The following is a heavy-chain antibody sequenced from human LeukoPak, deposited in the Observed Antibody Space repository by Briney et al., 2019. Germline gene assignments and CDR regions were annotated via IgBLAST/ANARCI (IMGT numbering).Heavy chain of an antibody. CDR1: GGSISSTSYF. CDR2: ISNSGIT. V-gene: IGHV4-39*01. Sequence: PSETLSLTCTVSGGSISSTSYFWGWIRQPPGKGLEWIGSISNSGITYDNASLKSRVTISVDTSKNQFALKLTSVTAADTALYYCARHFSPDARYVSLDYGGQGRLVTVSS. J-gene: IGHJ4*02. D-gene: IGHD1-14*01. CDR3: ARHFSPDARYVSLDY.